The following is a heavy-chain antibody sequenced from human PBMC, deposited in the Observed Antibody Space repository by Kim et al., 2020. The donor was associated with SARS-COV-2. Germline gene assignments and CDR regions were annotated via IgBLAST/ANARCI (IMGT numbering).Heavy chain of an antibody. Sequence: GGSLRLSCAASGFAFSAFWMTWVRQAPGKGLEWVANIKEDGSEKYYVDSVRGRFTISRDNAKNSVYLQMNSLRAEDTAVYYCARLYFFNGTGYRAIAYWG. J-gene: IGHJ4*01. D-gene: IGHD3-22*01. CDR1: GFAFSAFW. CDR2: IKEDGSEK. V-gene: IGHV3-7*01. CDR3: ARLYFFNGTGYRAIAY.